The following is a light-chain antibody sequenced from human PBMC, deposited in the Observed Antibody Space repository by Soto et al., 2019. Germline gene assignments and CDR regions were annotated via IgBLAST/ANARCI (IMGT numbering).Light chain of an antibody. Sequence: IVLTQSPGTLSLSPGEKASLSCRASQKISSTVLAWYQQKPGQAPRLLIYGASSRTTGIPDRFSGSGSGTDFTLTISRLEPEDFAMYYCQQCGGSPTFGQGTKVDIK. CDR2: GAS. CDR3: QQCGGSPT. J-gene: IGKJ1*01. CDR1: QKISSTV. V-gene: IGKV3-20*01.